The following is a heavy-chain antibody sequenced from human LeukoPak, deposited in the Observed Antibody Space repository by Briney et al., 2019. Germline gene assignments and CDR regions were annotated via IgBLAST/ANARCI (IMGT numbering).Heavy chain of an antibody. CDR1: GGTFISYA. D-gene: IGHD6-19*01. Sequence: SVKVSCKASGGTFISYAISWVRQAPGQGLEWMGGIIPIFGTANYAQKFQGRVTITTDESTSTAYMELSSLRSEDTAVYYCARDRVSSGWVDAFDIWGQGTMVTVSS. CDR3: ARDRVSSGWVDAFDI. V-gene: IGHV1-69*05. J-gene: IGHJ3*02. CDR2: IIPIFGTA.